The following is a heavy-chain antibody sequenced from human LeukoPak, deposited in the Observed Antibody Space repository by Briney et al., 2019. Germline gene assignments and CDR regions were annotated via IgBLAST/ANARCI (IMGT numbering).Heavy chain of an antibody. CDR2: IRNDGTNK. D-gene: IGHD7-27*01. CDR3: ARDYTGGWNDY. CDR1: GFTFSSYG. V-gene: IGHV3-30*02. J-gene: IGHJ4*02. Sequence: GGSLRLSCAASGFTFSSYGIHWVRQAPGKGLEWVAFIRNDGTNKYYADSVKGRFTISRDNSKNRLYLQMNSLRPEDTAVYYCARDYTGGWNDYWGQGTLVTVSS.